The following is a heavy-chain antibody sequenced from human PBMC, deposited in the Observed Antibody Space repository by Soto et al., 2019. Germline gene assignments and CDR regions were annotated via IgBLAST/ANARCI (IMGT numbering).Heavy chain of an antibody. V-gene: IGHV4-34*01. CDR2: INHSGST. CDR1: GGSFSGYY. J-gene: IGHJ6*02. CDR3: ARGRCTNGVCYTAYYYYGMDV. Sequence: SETLSLTCAVYGGSFSGYYWSWIRQPPGKGLEWIGEINHSGSTNYNPSLKSRVTISVGTSKNQFSLKLSSVTAADTAVYYCARGRCTNGVCYTAYYYYGMDVWGQGTTVTVSS. D-gene: IGHD2-8*01.